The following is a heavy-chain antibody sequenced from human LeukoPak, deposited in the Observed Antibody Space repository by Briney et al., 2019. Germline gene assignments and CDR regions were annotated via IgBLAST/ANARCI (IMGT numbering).Heavy chain of an antibody. V-gene: IGHV4-59*08. J-gene: IGHJ4*02. CDR1: GGSISSSY. D-gene: IGHD6-19*01. Sequence: PSETLSLTCTVSGGSISSSYWSWIRQPPGKGLEWIGYIYYTGSTNYNPSLQSRVTISVDTSKNQFSLKLSSVTAADTAVYYYARLKGYSSGWYPSYYFDYWGQGTLVTVSS. CDR3: ARLKGYSSGWYPSYYFDY. CDR2: IYYTGST.